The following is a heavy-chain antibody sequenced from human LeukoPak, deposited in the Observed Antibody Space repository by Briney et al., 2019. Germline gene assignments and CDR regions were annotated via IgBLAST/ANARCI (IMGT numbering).Heavy chain of an antibody. Sequence: SETLSLTCTVSGGSISSYYWSWLRQPPGKGLEWIGYTHHSGSSNYNTSLESRVTVSVDTSNNHFSLRVTSVTAADTAVYYCARVVGSGCNYFDSWGQGTLVTVSS. CDR3: ARVVGSGCNYFDS. D-gene: IGHD6-19*01. CDR1: GGSISSYY. V-gene: IGHV4-59*01. J-gene: IGHJ4*02. CDR2: THHSGSS.